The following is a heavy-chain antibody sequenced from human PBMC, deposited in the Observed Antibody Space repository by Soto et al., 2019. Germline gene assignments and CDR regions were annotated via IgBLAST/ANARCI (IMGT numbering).Heavy chain of an antibody. CDR1: GRSFTNSSYY. Sequence: SETLSITCTVSGRSFTNSSYYWGWILQSPGKGLEWIGSVYYRGRSYSKSSVKSRVTISVDTSKNRFSLSLNSVTASDTAVYFCVSQRTTVPTQAYFDYWGPGALVTVSS. CDR2: VYYRGRS. D-gene: IGHD4-17*01. J-gene: IGHJ4*02. CDR3: VSQRTTVPTQAYFDY. V-gene: IGHV4-39*01.